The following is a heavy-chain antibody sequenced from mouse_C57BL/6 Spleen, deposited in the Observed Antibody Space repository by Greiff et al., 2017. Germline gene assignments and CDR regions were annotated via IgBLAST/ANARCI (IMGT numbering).Heavy chain of an antibody. CDR2: IWTGGGT. D-gene: IGHD1-1*01. CDR1: GFSLTSYA. V-gene: IGHV2-9-1*01. CDR3: ARIGYGSSYYAMDY. Sequence: QVQLKESGPGLVAPSQSLSITCTVSGFSLTSYAISWVRQPPGKGLEWLGVIWTGGGTNYNSARKSRLSISKDNSKSQVFLKMNSLQTGDTARYYCARIGYGSSYYAMDYWGQGTSVTVSS. J-gene: IGHJ4*01.